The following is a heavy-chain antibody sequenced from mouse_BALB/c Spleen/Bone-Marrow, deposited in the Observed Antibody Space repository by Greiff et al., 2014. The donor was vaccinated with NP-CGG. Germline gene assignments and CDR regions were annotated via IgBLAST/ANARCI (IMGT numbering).Heavy chain of an antibody. D-gene: IGHD2-3*01. CDR1: GYSITSDYA. V-gene: IGHV3-2*02. J-gene: IGHJ3*01. CDR2: ISYSGST. CDR3: ASPLLFAY. Sequence: DVHLVESGPGLVKPSQSLSLTCTVTGYSITSDYAWNWIRQFPGNKLEWMGYISYSGSTSYNPSLKSRISITRDTSKNQFFLQLNSVTTEDTATYYCASPLLFAYWGQGTLVTVSA.